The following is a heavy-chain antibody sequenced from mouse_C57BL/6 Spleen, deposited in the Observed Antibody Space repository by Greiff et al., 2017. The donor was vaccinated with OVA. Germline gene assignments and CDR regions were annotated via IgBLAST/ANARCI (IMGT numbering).Heavy chain of an antibody. CDR2: ISSGGDYI. V-gene: IGHV5-9-1*02. CDR1: GFTFSSYA. D-gene: IGHD2-14*01. CDR3: TRDRNAGPYAMDY. Sequence: VKLVESGEGLVKPGGSLKLSCAASGFTFSSYAMSWVRQTPEKRLEWVAYISSGGDYIYYADTVKGRFTISRDNARNTLYLQMSSLKSEDTAMYYCTRDRNAGPYAMDYWGQGTSVTVSS. J-gene: IGHJ4*01.